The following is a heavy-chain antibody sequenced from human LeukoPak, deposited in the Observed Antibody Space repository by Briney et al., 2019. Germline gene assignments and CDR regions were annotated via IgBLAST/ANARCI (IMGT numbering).Heavy chain of an antibody. J-gene: IGHJ4*02. D-gene: IGHD3-22*01. CDR1: GYSFTGYY. Sequence: ASVKVSCKASGYSFTGYYMHWVRQAPGQGLYWMGWINPNSGGTNYAQKFQGRVTMTRDTSISTAYMELSRLRSDDTAVYYCARVRYYYDSSGYYSPNFDYWGQGTLVTVSS. CDR3: ARVRYYYDSSGYYSPNFDY. CDR2: INPNSGGT. V-gene: IGHV1-2*02.